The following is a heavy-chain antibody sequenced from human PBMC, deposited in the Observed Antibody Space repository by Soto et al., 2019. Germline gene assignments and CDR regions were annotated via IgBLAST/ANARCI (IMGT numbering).Heavy chain of an antibody. CDR2: MNPNSGNT. J-gene: IGHJ6*02. CDR3: ASKSHVDTAITYYYYGMDV. CDR1: GYTFTSYD. Sequence: GASVKVSCKASGYTFTSYDINWVRQASGQGLEWMGWMNPNSGNTGYAQKFQGRVTITADESTSTAYMELSSLRSEDTAVYYCASKSHVDTAITYYYYGMDVWGQGTTVTVSS. D-gene: IGHD5-18*01. V-gene: IGHV1-8*01.